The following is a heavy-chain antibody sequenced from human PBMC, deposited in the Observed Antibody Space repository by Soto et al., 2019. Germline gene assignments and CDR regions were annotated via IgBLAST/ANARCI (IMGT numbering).Heavy chain of an antibody. CDR1: GFTFSSYG. J-gene: IGHJ3*02. V-gene: IGHV3-33*01. Sequence: QVQLVESGGGVVQPGRSLRLSCAASGFTFSSYGMHWVRQAPGKGLEWVAGLWFDGSNKYHAESVKGRFTISRDNSKNTLYLQMNSLRVEDTALPYCERSRGGGWNVLDIWGRGTMVTVSS. CDR2: LWFDGSNK. D-gene: IGHD1-1*01. CDR3: ERSRGGGWNVLDI.